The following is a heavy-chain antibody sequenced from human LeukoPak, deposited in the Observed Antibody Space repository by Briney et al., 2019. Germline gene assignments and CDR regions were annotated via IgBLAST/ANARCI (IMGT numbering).Heavy chain of an antibody. CDR2: ISFDGSYK. CDR3: AKSVDDSSGWPAFDI. D-gene: IGHD3-22*01. Sequence: GVSLRLSCAASGFTFSHYGMHWVRQAPGKGLEWVAGISFDGSYKYYADSVKGRFTISRDNSKNTLYLQMNSLRAEDTAVYYCAKSVDDSSGWPAFDIWGQGTMVTVSS. CDR1: GFTFSHYG. J-gene: IGHJ3*02. V-gene: IGHV3-30*18.